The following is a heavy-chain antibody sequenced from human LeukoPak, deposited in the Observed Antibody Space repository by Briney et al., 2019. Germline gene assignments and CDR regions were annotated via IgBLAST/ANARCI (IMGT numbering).Heavy chain of an antibody. J-gene: IGHJ4*02. CDR3: ARGRLDYYDSSGYYIDY. Sequence: PSETLSLTCTVSGGSISSYYWSWIRQPPGKGLEWIGYIYYSGSTNYNPSLKSRVTISVDTSKNQFPLKLSSVTAADTAVYYCARGRLDYYDSSGYYIDYWGQGTLVTVSS. CDR1: GGSISSYY. CDR2: IYYSGST. D-gene: IGHD3-22*01. V-gene: IGHV4-59*01.